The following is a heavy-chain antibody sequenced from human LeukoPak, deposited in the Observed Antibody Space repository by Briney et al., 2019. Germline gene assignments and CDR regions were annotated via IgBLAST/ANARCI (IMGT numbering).Heavy chain of an antibody. CDR1: GFTFSSYA. D-gene: IGHD3-16*02. J-gene: IGHJ3*02. CDR2: ISYDGSNK. CDR3: ARGIRLGELSLSDAFDI. Sequence: GRSLRLSCAASGFTFSSYAMHWVRQAPGKGLEWVAVISYDGSNKYYADSVKGRFTISRDISKNTLYLQMNSLRAEDTAVYYCARGIRLGELSLSDAFDIWGQGTMVTVSS. V-gene: IGHV3-30-3*01.